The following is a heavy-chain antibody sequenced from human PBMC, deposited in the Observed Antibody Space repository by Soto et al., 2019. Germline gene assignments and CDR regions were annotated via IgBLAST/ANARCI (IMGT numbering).Heavy chain of an antibody. V-gene: IGHV4-34*01. J-gene: IGHJ4*02. Sequence: SETLSLTCAVYGGSFSGYYWSWIRQPPGKGLEWIGEINHSGSTNYNPSLKSRVTISVDTSKNQFSLKLSSVTAADTAVYYCARVEYYYGSGSDYWGQGTPVTVSS. CDR1: GGSFSGYY. CDR2: INHSGST. D-gene: IGHD3-10*01. CDR3: ARVEYYYGSGSDY.